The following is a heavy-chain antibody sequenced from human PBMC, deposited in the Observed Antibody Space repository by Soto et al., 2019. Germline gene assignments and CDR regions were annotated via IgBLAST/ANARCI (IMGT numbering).Heavy chain of an antibody. V-gene: IGHV3-11*06. J-gene: IGHJ4*02. CDR2: ISSSSSYT. CDR1: GFTFSDYY. Sequence: PAGSLRLSCAASGFTFSDYYMSWIRQAPGKGLEWVSYISSSSSYTNYADSVKGRFTISRDNAKNSLYLQMNSLRAEDTAVYYCARAHSSSLGYWGQGTLVTVSS. D-gene: IGHD6-13*01. CDR3: ARAHSSSLGY.